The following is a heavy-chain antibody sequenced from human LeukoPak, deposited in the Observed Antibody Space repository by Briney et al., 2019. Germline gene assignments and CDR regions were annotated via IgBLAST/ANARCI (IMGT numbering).Heavy chain of an antibody. CDR2: ISAYNGNT. J-gene: IGHJ4*02. V-gene: IGHV1-18*01. Sequence: ASVKVSCKASGYTFTSYGISWVRQAPGQGLEWMGWISAYNGNTNYAQKLQGRVTMTTDTSTSTAYMELRSLRSDDTAVYHCARDSRSEWSIAVVPTVWGQGTLVTVSS. CDR3: ARDSRSEWSIAVVPTV. D-gene: IGHD2-2*01. CDR1: GYTFTSYG.